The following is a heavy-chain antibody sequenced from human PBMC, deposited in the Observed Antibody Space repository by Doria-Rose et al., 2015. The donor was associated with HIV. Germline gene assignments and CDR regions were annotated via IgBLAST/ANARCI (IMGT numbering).Heavy chain of an antibody. Sequence: VQLVQSGGGLVQPGRSLRLSCVGSGFSFESYAMHWVRLAPGKGPEWVAGISLDSGAKGNADSVEGRFTISRDNAKKSVYLEMRSLRPEDTAFYYCAKAPIIGPKYYLYMDVWGKGTSVTVSS. D-gene: IGHD3-10*01. J-gene: IGHJ6*03. CDR3: AKAPIIGPKYYLYMDV. CDR2: ISLDSGAK. CDR1: GFSFESYA. V-gene: IGHV3-9*01.